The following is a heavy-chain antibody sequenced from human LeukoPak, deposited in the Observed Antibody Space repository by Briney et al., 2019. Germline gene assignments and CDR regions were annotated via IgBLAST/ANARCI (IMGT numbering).Heavy chain of an antibody. J-gene: IGHJ4*02. D-gene: IGHD3-10*01. CDR2: INPSGGST. V-gene: IGHV1-46*01. CDR1: GYSFTDYF. Sequence: ASVKVSCKASGYSFTDYFIHWVRQAPGQGLEWMGWINPSGGSTSYAQKFQGRVTMTRDMSTSTVYMELSSLRSEDTAVYYCARVYGSGSYQYFDYWGQGTLVTVSS. CDR3: ARVYGSGSYQYFDY.